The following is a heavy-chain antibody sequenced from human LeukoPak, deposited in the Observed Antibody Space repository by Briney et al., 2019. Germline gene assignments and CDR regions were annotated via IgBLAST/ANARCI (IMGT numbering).Heavy chain of an antibody. J-gene: IGHJ4*02. CDR2: IKQDGSAK. CDR3: ASAPNENYFDF. Sequence: GGSLRLSCAASGFTFSSYWMSWVRQAPGKGLEWVANIKQDGSAKDYGGSVEGRFTISRDNTKNSLYLQMNSLTAEDTAVYFCASAPNENYFDFWGQGTLVTASS. CDR1: GFTFSSYW. V-gene: IGHV3-7*01.